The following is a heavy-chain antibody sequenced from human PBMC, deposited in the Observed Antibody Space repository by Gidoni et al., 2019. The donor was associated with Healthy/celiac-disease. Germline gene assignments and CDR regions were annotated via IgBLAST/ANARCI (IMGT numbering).Heavy chain of an antibody. D-gene: IGHD3-22*01. J-gene: IGHJ6*02. V-gene: IGHV3-43D*04. Sequence: EVQLVESGGVVVQPGGSLRLSCAASGFTFDDYAMHWVRQAPGKGLEWVSLISWDGGSTYYADSVKGRFTISRDNSKNSLYLQMNSLRAEDTALYYCAKDNSSSGPDRIHYYYGMDVWGQGTTVTVSS. CDR1: GFTFDDYA. CDR2: ISWDGGST. CDR3: AKDNSSSGPDRIHYYYGMDV.